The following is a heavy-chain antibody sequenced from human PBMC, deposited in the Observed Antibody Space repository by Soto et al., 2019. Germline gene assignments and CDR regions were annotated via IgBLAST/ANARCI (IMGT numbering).Heavy chain of an antibody. CDR2: ISSSSSTI. Sequence: GGSLRLSCAASGFTFSSYSMNWVRQAPGKGLEWVSYISSSSSTIYYADSVKGRFTISRDNAKNSLYLQMNSLRDEDTAVYYCARDRVNTMIVGPGWFDPWGQGTLVTVSS. V-gene: IGHV3-48*02. J-gene: IGHJ5*02. CDR3: ARDRVNTMIVGPGWFDP. CDR1: GFTFSSYS. D-gene: IGHD3-22*01.